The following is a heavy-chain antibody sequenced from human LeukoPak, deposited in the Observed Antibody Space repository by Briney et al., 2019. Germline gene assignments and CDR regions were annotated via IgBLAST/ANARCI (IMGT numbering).Heavy chain of an antibody. CDR1: GYTFTNND. Sequence: ASVTVSCKASGYTFTNNDINWVRQATGQGIEWMGWVSPDSGDTGYAPNFRGRVTMTTDTSINTAYMELTSLTSEDTAIYYCTRGRAARDWGQGTLVTVSS. CDR3: TRGRAARD. J-gene: IGHJ4*02. D-gene: IGHD6-25*01. CDR2: VSPDSGDT. V-gene: IGHV1-8*01.